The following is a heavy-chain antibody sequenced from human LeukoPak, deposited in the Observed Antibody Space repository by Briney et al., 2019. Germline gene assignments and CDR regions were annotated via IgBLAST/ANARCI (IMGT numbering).Heavy chain of an antibody. Sequence: PGGSLRLSCVASGFTFSSYSMNWVRQAPGKGLEWVSYISTGSTTIYYADSVKGRFTISRDNAEYSLYLQMNSLRAEDTAVYYCAREVGAIDHWGQGTLVTVSS. CDR2: ISTGSTTI. CDR3: AREVGAIDH. D-gene: IGHD1-26*01. CDR1: GFTFSSYS. V-gene: IGHV3-48*04. J-gene: IGHJ4*02.